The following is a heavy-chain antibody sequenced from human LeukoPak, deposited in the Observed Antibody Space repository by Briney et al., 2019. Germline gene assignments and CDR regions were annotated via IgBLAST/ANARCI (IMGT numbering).Heavy chain of an antibody. V-gene: IGHV1-46*01. CDR3: ARHQGAGEYPFDY. CDR2: INPSDGST. D-gene: IGHD3-16*01. CDR1: GYTFTTYY. J-gene: IGHJ4*02. Sequence: ASVKVSCKASGYTFTTYYMHWVRQAPGQGLEWIGTINPSDGSTTYAQSLQGRVTMTRDTSTTTVYMELSSLRSEDAAVYYCARHQGAGEYPFDYWGQGTLVTVAS.